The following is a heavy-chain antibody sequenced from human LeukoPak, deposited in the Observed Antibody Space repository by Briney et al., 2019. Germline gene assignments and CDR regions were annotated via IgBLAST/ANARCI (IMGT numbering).Heavy chain of an antibody. J-gene: IGHJ4*02. CDR1: GDTLSGNSAA. V-gene: IGHV6-1*01. CDR2: TYYTSKFYN. D-gene: IGHD7-27*01. CDR3: ARVLGIRFDY. Sequence: SQTLSLTCALSGDTLSGNSAAWDWIRQCPSRGLEWLGRTYYTSKFYNDYAVSVKVRITINPDTSKNQFSLQLNSVTPEDTAVYYCARVLGIRFDYWGQGTLVTVSS.